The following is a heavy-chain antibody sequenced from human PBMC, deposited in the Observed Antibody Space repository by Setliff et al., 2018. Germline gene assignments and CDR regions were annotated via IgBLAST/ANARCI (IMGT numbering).Heavy chain of an antibody. V-gene: IGHV4-61*02. CDR3: AREYVVISFVRNTHSHYGMDV. CDR1: GASIGSGSHY. J-gene: IGHJ6*02. Sequence: PSETLSLTCTVSGASIGSGSHYWSWIRQPAGKGLEWIGRIYTSGGTNYNPSLKSRVTISVDTSKNQFSLNLNSVTAADTAVYYCAREYVVISFVRNTHSHYGMDVWGQGTTVTVSS. CDR2: IYTSGGT. D-gene: IGHD2-21*01.